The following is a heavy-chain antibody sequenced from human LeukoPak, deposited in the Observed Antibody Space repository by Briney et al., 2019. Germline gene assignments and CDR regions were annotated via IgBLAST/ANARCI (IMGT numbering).Heavy chain of an antibody. CDR2: IYTGGST. V-gene: IGHV3-53*01. J-gene: IGHJ5*02. CDR3: ARGRQGYGDYFS. Sequence: GGSLRLSCAASGFTVSNNYMSWVRQAPGKGLEWVSVIYTGGSTDYADSVKGRFTISRDNSKNTLYLQMNSLRAEDTAMYYCARGRQGYGDYFSWGQGTLATVSS. CDR1: GFTVSNNY. D-gene: IGHD4-17*01.